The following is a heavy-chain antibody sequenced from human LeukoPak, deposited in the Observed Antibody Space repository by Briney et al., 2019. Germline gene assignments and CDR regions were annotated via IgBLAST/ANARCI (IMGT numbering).Heavy chain of an antibody. J-gene: IGHJ4*02. D-gene: IGHD3-3*01. Sequence: SETLSLTCTVSGGTISSYYWSWIRQPPGKGLEWIGYIYYSGSTNYNPSLKSRATISVDTSKNQFSLKLSSVTAADTAVYYCARDPPYYDFWSGYHDYWGQGTLVTVSS. V-gene: IGHV4-59*01. CDR3: ARDPPYYDFWSGYHDY. CDR1: GGTISSYY. CDR2: IYYSGST.